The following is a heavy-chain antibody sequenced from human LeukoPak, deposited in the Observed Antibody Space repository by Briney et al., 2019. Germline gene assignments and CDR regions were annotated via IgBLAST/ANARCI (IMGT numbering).Heavy chain of an antibody. J-gene: IGHJ4*02. Sequence: PGGSLRLSCAASGFTISDYYMSWIRQAPGKGLEWVSYISSSGTTIYCADSVKGRFTISRDNAKNSLYLQMNSLRAEDTAVYYCARESYYYDSSGYYVYYFDYWGQGTLVTVSS. D-gene: IGHD3-22*01. V-gene: IGHV3-11*01. CDR2: ISSSGTTI. CDR1: GFTISDYY. CDR3: ARESYYYDSSGYYVYYFDY.